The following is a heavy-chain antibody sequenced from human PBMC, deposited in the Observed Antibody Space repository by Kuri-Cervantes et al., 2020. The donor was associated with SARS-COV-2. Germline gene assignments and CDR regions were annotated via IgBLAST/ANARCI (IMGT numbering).Heavy chain of an antibody. CDR1: GYSFTSYW. Sequence: KVSCKASGYSFTSYWIAWVRQMPGKGLEWMGIIYSRDSDTRYNPSLEGHVTISADKTTNTAYLQYNRLTASDTAIYYCARQTASAWSPIDYWGQGTLVTVSS. J-gene: IGHJ4*02. CDR2: IYSRDSDT. V-gene: IGHV5-51*01. D-gene: IGHD2-21*02. CDR3: ARQTASAWSPIDY.